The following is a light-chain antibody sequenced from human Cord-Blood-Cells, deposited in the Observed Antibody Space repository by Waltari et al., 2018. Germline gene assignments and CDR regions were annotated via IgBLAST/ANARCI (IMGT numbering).Light chain of an antibody. CDR1: SSAVGSYNL. Sequence: QSALTQPASVSGSPGQSITISCTGTSSAVGSYNLVSCYQQHPGKAPKLMIYEGSKLPSGVSNRFSGSKSGNTASLTISGLQAEDEADYYCCSYAGSSTYVVFGGGTKLTVL. J-gene: IGLJ2*01. CDR2: EGS. CDR3: CSYAGSSTYVV. V-gene: IGLV2-23*01.